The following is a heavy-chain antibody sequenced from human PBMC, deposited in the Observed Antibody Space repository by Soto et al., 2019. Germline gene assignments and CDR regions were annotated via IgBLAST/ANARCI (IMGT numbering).Heavy chain of an antibody. V-gene: IGHV3-7*05. CDR1: GFTFSDYW. Sequence: EVQLVESGGGLVQPGGSLGLSCAASGFTFSDYWMNWVRQTPGKRLEWVASIKYDGREKNYVDSVKGRCTISRDTAKNSEYLQMASLRAEDTAVYYCARDGVAPGLYFDHWGQGTPVTVSS. J-gene: IGHJ4*02. D-gene: IGHD6-13*01. CDR2: IKYDGREK. CDR3: ARDGVAPGLYFDH.